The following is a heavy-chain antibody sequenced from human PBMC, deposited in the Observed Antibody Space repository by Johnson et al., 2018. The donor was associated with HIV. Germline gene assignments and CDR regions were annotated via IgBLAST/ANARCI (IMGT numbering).Heavy chain of an antibody. Sequence: MLLVESGGGLVQPGGSLRLSCAASGFTFSSYAMHWVRQAPGKGLEYVSAISSNGGSTYYANSVKGRFTISRDNSKNTLYLQMGSLRAEDTAVYYCARTPTFTRTFDIWGQGTMVTVSS. D-gene: IGHD3-10*01. J-gene: IGHJ3*02. CDR1: GFTFSSYA. V-gene: IGHV3-64*01. CDR2: ISSNGGST. CDR3: ARTPTFTRTFDI.